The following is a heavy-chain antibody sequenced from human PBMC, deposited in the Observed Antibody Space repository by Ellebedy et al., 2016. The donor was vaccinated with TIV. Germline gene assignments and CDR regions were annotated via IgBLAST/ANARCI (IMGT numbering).Heavy chain of an antibody. Sequence: SVKVSCXASGGTFSSYAISWVRQAPGQGLEWMGRIIPILGIANYAQKFQGRVTITADKSTSTAYMELSSLRSEDTAVYYCARIHGQGSTYYFDYWGQGTLVTVSS. CDR2: IIPILGIA. CDR1: GGTFSSYA. V-gene: IGHV1-69*04. J-gene: IGHJ4*02. CDR3: ARIHGQGSTYYFDY. D-gene: IGHD2-2*01.